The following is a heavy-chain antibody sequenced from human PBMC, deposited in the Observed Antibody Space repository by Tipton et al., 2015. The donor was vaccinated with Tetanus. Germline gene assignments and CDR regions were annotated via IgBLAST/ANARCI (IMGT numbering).Heavy chain of an antibody. V-gene: IGHV4-31*03. CDR3: ARGLPRVPFYFDY. J-gene: IGHJ4*02. Sequence: TLSLTCTVSGASINAGGYLWTWVRQQPGKGLEWIGNIYYTAHNSYNPSLDSRVSISVDTSKNQCSLRLTSVTAADTAVYFCARGLPRVPFYFDYWGQGKQVIVSS. CDR1: GASINAGGYL. D-gene: IGHD5-18*01. CDR2: IYYTAHN.